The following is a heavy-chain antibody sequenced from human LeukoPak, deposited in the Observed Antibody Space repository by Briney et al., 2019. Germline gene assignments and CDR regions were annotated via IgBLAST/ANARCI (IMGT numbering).Heavy chain of an antibody. J-gene: IGHJ5*02. CDR3: ARHDTTSGTYYRRRTWFDP. CDR1: GYTFTSYY. V-gene: IGHV1-46*01. D-gene: IGHD3-10*01. CDR2: INPSGGST. Sequence: ASVKVSCKASGYTFTSYYMHWVRQAPGQGLEWMGIINPSGGSTSYAQKLQGRVTMTRDMSTSTVYMELSSLRSEDTAVYYCARHDTTSGTYYRRRTWFDPWGQGTLVTVSS.